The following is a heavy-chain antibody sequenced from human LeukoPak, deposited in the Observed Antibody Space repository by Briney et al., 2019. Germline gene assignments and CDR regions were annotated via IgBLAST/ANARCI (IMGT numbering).Heavy chain of an antibody. J-gene: IGHJ4*02. Sequence: GSLRLSCAASGFTVDSNYLSWVRQAPGKGLEWIGSIYYSGSTYYNPSLKSRVTISVDTSKNQFSLKLRSVTAADTAVYYCARHFGTWGQGTLVTVSS. CDR3: ARHFGT. V-gene: IGHV4-39*01. D-gene: IGHD3/OR15-3a*01. CDR1: GFTVDSNY. CDR2: IYYSGST.